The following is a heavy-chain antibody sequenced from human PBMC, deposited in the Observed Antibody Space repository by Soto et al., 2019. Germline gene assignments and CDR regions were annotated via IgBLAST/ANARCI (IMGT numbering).Heavy chain of an antibody. V-gene: IGHV5-10-1*01. J-gene: IGHJ5*02. CDR1: GYSFTSYW. D-gene: IGHD2-2*01. Sequence: GESLKISCKGSGYSFTSYWISWVRQMPGKGLEWMGRIDPSDSYTNYSPSFQGHVTISADKSISTAYLQWSSLKASDTAMYYCATPRGYCSSTSCSRDGWFDPWGQGTLGTVSS. CDR3: ATPRGYCSSTSCSRDGWFDP. CDR2: IDPSDSYT.